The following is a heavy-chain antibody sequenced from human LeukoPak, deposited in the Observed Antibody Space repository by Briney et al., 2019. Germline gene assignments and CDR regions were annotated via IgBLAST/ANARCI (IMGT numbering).Heavy chain of an antibody. J-gene: IGHJ4*02. D-gene: IGHD6-6*01. V-gene: IGHV4-39*01. CDR1: GGSISSSSYY. Sequence: PSETLSLTCTVSGGSISSSSYYWGWIRQPPGKGLEWIGSIYYSGSTYYSPSLKSRVTISVDTSKNQFSLKLSSVTAADTAVYYCARQGYSSSSGFDYWGQGTLVTVSS. CDR3: ARQGYSSSSGFDY. CDR2: IYYSGST.